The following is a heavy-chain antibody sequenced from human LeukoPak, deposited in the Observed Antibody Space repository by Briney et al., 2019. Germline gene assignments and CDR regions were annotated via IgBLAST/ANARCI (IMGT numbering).Heavy chain of an antibody. J-gene: IGHJ5*02. D-gene: IGHD6-13*01. CDR2: IYHSGST. CDR3: ARKAAGDNWFDP. Sequence: SQTLSLTCAVSGGSISSGGYSWSWIRQPPGKGLEWIGYIYHSGSTYYNPSLKSRVTISVDRSKNQFSLKLSSVTAADTAVYYCARKAAGDNWFDPWGQGTLVTVSS. CDR1: GGSISSGGYS. V-gene: IGHV4-30-2*01.